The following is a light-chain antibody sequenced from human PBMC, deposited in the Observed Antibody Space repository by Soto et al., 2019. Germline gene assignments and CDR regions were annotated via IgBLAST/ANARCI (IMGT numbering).Light chain of an antibody. Sequence: QSVLTQPPSVSGAPGQRVTISCTGSSSNIGAGYDVHWYQQLPGTAPKLLIYGNSNRPSGVPDRFSGSKSGTSASLAITGLQAEDEADYYCQSNDSSLSGSGVFGGGTKLTVL. J-gene: IGLJ2*01. CDR3: QSNDSSLSGSGV. CDR1: SSNIGAGYD. V-gene: IGLV1-40*01. CDR2: GNS.